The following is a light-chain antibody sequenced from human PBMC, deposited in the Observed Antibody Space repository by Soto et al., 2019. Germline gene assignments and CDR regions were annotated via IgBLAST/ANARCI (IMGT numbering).Light chain of an antibody. V-gene: IGKV3-15*01. CDR2: GAS. CDR1: QSVSSN. CDR3: QQYNNWPPERT. Sequence: EIVMTQSPATLSVSPGERATLSRRASQSVSSNLAWYQQKPGQAPRLLIYGASTRATGIPARFSGSGSGTEFTLTISSLQSEDFAVYNCQQYNNWPPERTFGQGTKVEIK. J-gene: IGKJ1*01.